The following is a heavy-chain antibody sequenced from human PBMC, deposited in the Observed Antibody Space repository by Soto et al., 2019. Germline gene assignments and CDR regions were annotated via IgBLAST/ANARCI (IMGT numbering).Heavy chain of an antibody. CDR2: IIPIFGTA. J-gene: IGHJ4*02. D-gene: IGHD4-4*01. CDR3: ARVESNYDYYYFDY. Sequence: QVQLVQSGAEVKKPGSSVKVSCKASGGTFSSYAVSWVRQAPGQGLEWMGGIIPIFGTANYAQKFQGRVTITAAEYPRTAYMELSSLRSEDTAVYYCARVESNYDYYYFDYWGQETLVTVSS. V-gene: IGHV1-69*01. CDR1: GGTFSSYA.